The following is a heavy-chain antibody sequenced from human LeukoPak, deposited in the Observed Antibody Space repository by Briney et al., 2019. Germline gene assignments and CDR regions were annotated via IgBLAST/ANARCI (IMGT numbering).Heavy chain of an antibody. CDR2: IIPIFGTA. CDR1: GGTFSSYA. CDR3: ARWAVGAMYEIDY. D-gene: IGHD1-26*01. J-gene: IGHJ4*02. Sequence: ASVKVSCKGSGGTFSSYAISWVRQAPGQGLEWMGGIIPIFGTANYAQKFQGRVTITADESTSTAYMELSSLRSEDTAVYYCARWAVGAMYEIDYWGQGTLVTVSS. V-gene: IGHV1-69*13.